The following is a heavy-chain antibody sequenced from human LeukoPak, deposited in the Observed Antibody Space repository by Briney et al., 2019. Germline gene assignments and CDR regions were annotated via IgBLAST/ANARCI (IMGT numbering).Heavy chain of an antibody. CDR3: ATGHIVRGYYGMDV. CDR1: GYTLTELS. D-gene: IGHD2-21*01. V-gene: IGHV1-24*01. Sequence: ASVKVSCKVSGYTLTELSMHWVRQAPGKGLEWMGGFDPGDGETIYAQKFQGRVTMTEDTSTDTAYMELSSLRSEDTAVYYCATGHIVRGYYGMDVWGQGTTVTVSS. CDR2: FDPGDGET. J-gene: IGHJ6*02.